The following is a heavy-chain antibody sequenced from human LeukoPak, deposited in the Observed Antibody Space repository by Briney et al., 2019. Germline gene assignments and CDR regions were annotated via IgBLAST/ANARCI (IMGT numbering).Heavy chain of an antibody. J-gene: IGHJ6*02. CDR2: IYSGGST. D-gene: IGHD1-26*01. CDR3: ARVLHYYYYGMDV. V-gene: IGHV3-53*01. CDR1: GFTVSSKY. Sequence: SGGSLRLSSAASGFTVSSKYMSWVRQAPGKGLEWVSVIYSGGSTYYADSEKGRFSISRDNYKNTLYVQMNRLRAEDTAVYYCARVLHYYYYGMDVWGQGTTVTVSS.